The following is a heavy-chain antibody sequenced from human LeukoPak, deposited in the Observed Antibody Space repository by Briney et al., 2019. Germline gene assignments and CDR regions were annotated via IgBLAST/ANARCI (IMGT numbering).Heavy chain of an antibody. J-gene: IGHJ6*02. CDR2: TSSSSSYK. D-gene: IGHD3-16*01. V-gene: IGHV3-21*04. CDR1: GFTFSSYS. Sequence: GGSLRLSCVASGFTFSSYSVTWVRQAPGKGLEWVSSTSSSSSYKYYADSVKGRFTISRDNSKNTLYLQMNSLRAEDTAVYYCAKDGVSYGMDVWGQGTTVTVSS. CDR3: AKDGVSYGMDV.